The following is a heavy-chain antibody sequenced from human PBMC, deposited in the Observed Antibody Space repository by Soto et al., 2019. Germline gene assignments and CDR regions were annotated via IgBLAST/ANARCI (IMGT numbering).Heavy chain of an antibody. J-gene: IGHJ2*01. D-gene: IGHD3-16*01. CDR1: GFSFSSYW. CDR3: ARVRQGARYFDP. V-gene: IGHV3-74*01. Sequence: EVQLVESGGGLVQPGGSLRLSCAASGFSFSSYWLHWVSQAPGKGLVLVSRIKTDGGIITYADSVKVRLTISRDNAKNTLYPQMNTFGAWDTAVYYWARVRQGARYFDPWGRGTLVSVSS. CDR2: IKTDGGII.